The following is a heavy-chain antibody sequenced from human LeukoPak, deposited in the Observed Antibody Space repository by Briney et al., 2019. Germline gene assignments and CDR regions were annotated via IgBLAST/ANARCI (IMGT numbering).Heavy chain of an antibody. CDR3: ARDLAFSS. J-gene: IGHJ4*02. Sequence: GGSLRLSCAASGFTVSSNYMSWVRQAPGKGLECVSLIFSGGSTYYADSVMGRFTISRDNSKNTLYLQMNSLRAEDTAVYYCARDLAFSSWGQGTLVTVS. CDR2: IFSGGST. V-gene: IGHV3-53*01. CDR1: GFTVSSNY. D-gene: IGHD3-16*01.